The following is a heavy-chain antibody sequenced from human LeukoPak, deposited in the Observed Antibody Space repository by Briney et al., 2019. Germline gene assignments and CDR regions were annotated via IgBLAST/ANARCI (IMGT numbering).Heavy chain of an antibody. CDR2: IKSKTDAGTT. J-gene: IGHJ4*02. CDR3: STSLTSGYYIDY. D-gene: IGHD3-22*01. CDR1: GFTFNNAW. Sequence: PGGSLRLSCAASGFTFNNAWMNWVRQAPGKGPEWVGRIKSKTDAGTTDYAAPVKGRFIISRDDSKNTVYLQMNSLKTEDTAVYFCSTSLTSGYYIDYWGQGTLITVSS. V-gene: IGHV3-15*01.